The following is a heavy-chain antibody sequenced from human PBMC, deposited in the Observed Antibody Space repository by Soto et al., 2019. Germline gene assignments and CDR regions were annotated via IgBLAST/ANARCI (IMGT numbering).Heavy chain of an antibody. D-gene: IGHD3-10*01. J-gene: IGHJ4*02. CDR1: GGTFSSYA. Sequence: GASVKVSCKASGGTFSSYAISWVRQAPGQGLEWMGGIIPIFGTANYAQKFQGRVTITADESTSTAYMELSSLRSDDTAVYYCARVSGSYLDFDYWGQGTLVTVSS. CDR2: IIPIFGTA. V-gene: IGHV1-69*13. CDR3: ARVSGSYLDFDY.